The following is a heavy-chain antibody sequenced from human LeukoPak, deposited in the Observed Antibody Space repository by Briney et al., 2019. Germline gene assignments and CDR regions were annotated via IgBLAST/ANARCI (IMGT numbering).Heavy chain of an antibody. V-gene: IGHV3-23*01. J-gene: IGHJ4*02. D-gene: IGHD5/OR15-5a*01. CDR3: AKMSGYFDY. Sequence: GGSLRLSCEGYGPTFSSYIMSWVRQAPGRGLEWVSGITASGGTTYYADSVTGRFTISRDNSKNTLYLQMNSLRAEDTAIYYCAKMSGYFDYWGQGTLVTVSS. CDR2: ITASGGTT. CDR1: GPTFSSYI.